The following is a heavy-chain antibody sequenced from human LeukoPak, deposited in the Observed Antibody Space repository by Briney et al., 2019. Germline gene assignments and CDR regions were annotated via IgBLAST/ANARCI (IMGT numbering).Heavy chain of an antibody. Sequence: SETLSLTCSVSGGSIRSTTYYWGWIRQPPGKGLEWIGSIYYSGNTYYSPSLMSRVTISVDTSKNQFSLNLSSVTAADTAVYFCARAPHFFDTSGSRYYFDYWGQGTLVTVSS. CDR3: ARAPHFFDTSGSRYYFDY. J-gene: IGHJ4*02. V-gene: IGHV4-39*07. CDR1: GGSIRSTTYY. D-gene: IGHD3-22*01. CDR2: IYYSGNT.